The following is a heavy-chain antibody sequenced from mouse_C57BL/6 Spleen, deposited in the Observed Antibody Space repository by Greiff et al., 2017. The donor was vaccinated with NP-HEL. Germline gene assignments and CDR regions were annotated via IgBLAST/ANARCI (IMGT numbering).Heavy chain of an antibody. CDR2: INPGSGGT. CDR3: ARRDYYGSSGYFDV. Sequence: QVQLKQSGAELVRPGTSVKVSCKASGYAFTNYLIEWVKQRPGQGLEWIGVINPGSGGTNYNEKFKGKATLTADKSSSTAYMQLSSLTSEDSAVYFCARRDYYGSSGYFDVWGTGTTVTVSS. D-gene: IGHD1-1*01. CDR1: GYAFTNYL. J-gene: IGHJ1*03. V-gene: IGHV1-54*01.